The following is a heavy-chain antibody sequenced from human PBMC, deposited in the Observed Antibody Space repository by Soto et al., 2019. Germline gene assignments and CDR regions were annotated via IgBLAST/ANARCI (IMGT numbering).Heavy chain of an antibody. J-gene: IGHJ5*02. CDR2: TSGSGGSA. CDR3: AKDPYSGVLVPVAIGFDP. Sequence: LRLSCAASGFTFSNYAMTWVRQGPGKGLEWVSATSGSGGSAYYADSVKGRFTISRDNSKNTLYLQMNSLRADDSGVYYCAKDPYSGVLVPVAIGFDPWGPGTLVTVSS. D-gene: IGHD2-2*01. CDR1: GFTFSNYA. V-gene: IGHV3-23*01.